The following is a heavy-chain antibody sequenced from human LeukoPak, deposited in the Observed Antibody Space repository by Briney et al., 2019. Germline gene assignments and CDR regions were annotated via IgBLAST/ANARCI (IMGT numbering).Heavy chain of an antibody. J-gene: IGHJ6*02. CDR3: ARGDSGYVSYYYYYGMDV. CDR2: IYYSGST. Sequence: SETLFLTCTVSGGSISSYYWRWIRQPPGKGLGWIGYIYYSGSTNYNPSLKSRVTISVDTSKNQFSLKLSSVTAADTAVYYCARGDSGYVSYYYYYGMDVWGQGTTVTVSS. D-gene: IGHD5-12*01. V-gene: IGHV4-59*01. CDR1: GGSISSYY.